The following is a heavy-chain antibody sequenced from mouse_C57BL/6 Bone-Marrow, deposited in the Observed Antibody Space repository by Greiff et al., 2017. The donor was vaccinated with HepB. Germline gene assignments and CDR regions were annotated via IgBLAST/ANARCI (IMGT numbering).Heavy chain of an antibody. J-gene: IGHJ1*03. D-gene: IGHD2-3*01. CDR1: GYTFTDYY. CDR2: INPYNGGT. CDR3: ARRAGYFYWYFDV. Sequence: VQLQQSGPVLVKPGASVKMSCKASGYTFTDYYMNWVKQSHGKSLEWIGVINPYNGGTSYNQKFKGKATLTVDKSSSTAYMELNSLTSEDSAVYYCARRAGYFYWYFDVWGTGTTVTVSS. V-gene: IGHV1-19*01.